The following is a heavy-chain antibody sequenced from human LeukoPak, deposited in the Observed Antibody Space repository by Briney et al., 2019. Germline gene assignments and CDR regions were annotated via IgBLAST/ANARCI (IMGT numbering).Heavy chain of an antibody. CDR1: GGSISSSSYY. V-gene: IGHV4-39*01. D-gene: IGHD3-16*01. CDR3: AADRSYYDYVWGTSNWFDP. Sequence: PSETLSLTCTVSGGSISSSSYYWGWIRQPPGKGLEWIGSIYYSVSTYFNPSLKSRVTISVDTSKNQFSLKLSSVTAADTAVYYCAADRSYYDYVWGTSNWFDPWGQGTLVTVSS. CDR2: IYYSVST. J-gene: IGHJ5*02.